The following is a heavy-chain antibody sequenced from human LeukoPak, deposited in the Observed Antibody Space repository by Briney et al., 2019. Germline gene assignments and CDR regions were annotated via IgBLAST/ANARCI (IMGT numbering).Heavy chain of an antibody. J-gene: IGHJ4*02. V-gene: IGHV3-23*01. CDR3: AKDPRYSGSYYDTGYYFDY. CDR1: GSTFSSYA. D-gene: IGHD1-26*01. CDR2: ISGSGGST. Sequence: GGSLRLSCAASGSTFSSYAMSWVRQAPGKGLEWVSAISGSGGSTYYADSVKGRFTISRDNSKNTLYLQMNSLRAEDTAVYYCAKDPRYSGSYYDTGYYFDYWGQGTLVTVSS.